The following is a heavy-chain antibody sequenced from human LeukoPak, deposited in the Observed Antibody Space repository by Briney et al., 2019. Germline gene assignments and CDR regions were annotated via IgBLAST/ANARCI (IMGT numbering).Heavy chain of an antibody. D-gene: IGHD4-17*01. CDR1: GNSISRYY. Sequence: SETLSLTCTVSGNSISRYYWNWIRQPPGKGLEWIGDSYYSGSTNYNASLKSRVTISIDTSKNQFSLKLSSVTAADTAVYYCARSEYGDYGDFDYWGQGTLVTVSS. CDR2: SYYSGST. J-gene: IGHJ4*02. CDR3: ARSEYGDYGDFDY. V-gene: IGHV4-59*01.